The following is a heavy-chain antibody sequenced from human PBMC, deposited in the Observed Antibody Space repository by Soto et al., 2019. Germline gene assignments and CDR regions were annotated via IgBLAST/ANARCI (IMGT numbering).Heavy chain of an antibody. CDR1: GGSISSYY. Sequence: SETLSLTCTVSGGSISSYYWSWIRQPPGKGLEWIGYIYYSVSTNYNPSLKSRVTISVDTSKNQFSLNLSSVTAADTAVYYCAREGRERYFHWFHHGMDVWGQVTRVPVSS. J-gene: IGHJ6*02. V-gene: IGHV4-59*01. D-gene: IGHD3-9*01. CDR3: AREGRERYFHWFHHGMDV. CDR2: IYYSVST.